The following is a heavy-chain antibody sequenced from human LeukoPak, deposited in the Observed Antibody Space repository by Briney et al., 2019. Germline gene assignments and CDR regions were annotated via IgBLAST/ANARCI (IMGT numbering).Heavy chain of an antibody. Sequence: PGGSLRLSCAASGFTFSSYGMHWVRQAPGKGLEWVAFIWYDGSNKYYADSVKGRFTISRDNSKNTLYLQMNSLRAEDTAVYYCARDRLAVAGTKVGYYFDYWGQGTLVTVSS. CDR2: IWYDGSNK. CDR1: GFTFSSYG. CDR3: ARDRLAVAGTKVGYYFDY. J-gene: IGHJ4*02. V-gene: IGHV3-33*01. D-gene: IGHD6-19*01.